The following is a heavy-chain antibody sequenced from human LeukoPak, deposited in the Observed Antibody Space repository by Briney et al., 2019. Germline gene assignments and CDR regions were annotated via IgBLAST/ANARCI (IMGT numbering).Heavy chain of an antibody. CDR3: ARVLSGRGSLYYYYYYMDV. V-gene: IGHV3-NL1*01. D-gene: IGHD3-10*01. CDR1: GFTFSSYG. Sequence: GGSLRLSCAASGFTFSSYGMHWVRQAPGKGLEWVSVIYSGGRTYYADSVKGRFTISRDNSKNTLYLQMNSLRAEDTAVYYCARVLSGRGSLYYYYYYMDVWGKGTTVTISS. J-gene: IGHJ6*03. CDR2: IYSGGRT.